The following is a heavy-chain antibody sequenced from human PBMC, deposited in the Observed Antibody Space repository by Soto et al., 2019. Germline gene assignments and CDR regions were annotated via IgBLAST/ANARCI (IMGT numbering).Heavy chain of an antibody. J-gene: IGHJ4*02. CDR1: GYSFPNDW. Sequence: ASLKTSGKGCGYSFPNDWIAWVRQMPGKGVGWMGRIDLTDSYTSYSPSCQGHISFSADRCINATYLHWSSLRASDTAMYYCARHGGAHYLRSGYHYALDYWGQGTPVTVSS. V-gene: IGHV5-10-1*01. D-gene: IGHD3-22*01. CDR3: ARHGGAHYLRSGYHYALDY. CDR2: IDLTDSYT.